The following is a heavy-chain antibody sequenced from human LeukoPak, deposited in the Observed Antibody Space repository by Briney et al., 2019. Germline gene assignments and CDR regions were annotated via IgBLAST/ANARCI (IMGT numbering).Heavy chain of an antibody. CDR2: IYYSGST. Sequence: PSETLSLTCTVSGGSISSYYWSWIRQPPGKGLEWIGYIYYSGSTNYNPSLKSRVTISVDTSKNQCSLKLSSVTAADTAVYYCARADSSGYGDAFDIRGQGTMVTVS. D-gene: IGHD3-22*01. J-gene: IGHJ3*02. CDR3: ARADSSGYGDAFDI. V-gene: IGHV4-59*01. CDR1: GGSISSYY.